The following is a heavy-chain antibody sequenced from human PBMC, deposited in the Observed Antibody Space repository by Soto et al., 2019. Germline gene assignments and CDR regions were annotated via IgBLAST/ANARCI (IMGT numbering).Heavy chain of an antibody. D-gene: IGHD2-15*01. V-gene: IGHV3-23*01. Sequence: PGGSLRLSCAASGFTFSSYAMSWVRQAPGKGLEWVSAISGSGGSTYYADSVKGRFTISRDNSKNTLYLQMNSLRAEDTAVYYCAKDPALVVVAAYYYFDYWGQGTLVTVSS. J-gene: IGHJ4*02. CDR1: GFTFSSYA. CDR3: AKDPALVVVAAYYYFDY. CDR2: ISGSGGST.